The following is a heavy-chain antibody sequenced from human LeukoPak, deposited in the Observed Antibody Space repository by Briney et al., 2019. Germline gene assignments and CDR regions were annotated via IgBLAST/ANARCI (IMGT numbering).Heavy chain of an antibody. CDR1: GDSMTNYY. D-gene: IGHD1-26*01. CDR2: IYVSGRT. Sequence: PSETLSLTCAVSGDSMTNYYWSWHRPPAGQGLEWIGHIYVSGRTNYNPSFKSRVSMSIETSKKQFSLNLTSVSAADTAVYFCARDRWELTPAKGWFDSWGQGTLVTVSS. CDR3: ARDRWELTPAKGWFDS. V-gene: IGHV4-4*07. J-gene: IGHJ5*01.